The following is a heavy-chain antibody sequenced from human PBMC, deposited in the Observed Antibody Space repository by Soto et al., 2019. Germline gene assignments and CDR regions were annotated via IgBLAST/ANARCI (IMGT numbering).Heavy chain of an antibody. CDR1: GITVSNNY. V-gene: IGHV3-66*01. D-gene: IGHD6-13*01. CDR3: ARDPPGIAAAGGG. Sequence: EVQLVESGGGLVQPGGSLRLSCAASGITVSNNYMSWVRQAPGKGLECVSLIYSNGDTRYADSVKGRFTISRDNSKNTVYLQMNSLRAEDKAVYYCARDPPGIAAAGGGWGQGTTVTVSS. J-gene: IGHJ6*02. CDR2: IYSNGDT.